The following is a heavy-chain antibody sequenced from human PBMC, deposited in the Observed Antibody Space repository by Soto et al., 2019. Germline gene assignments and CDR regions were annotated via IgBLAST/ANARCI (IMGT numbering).Heavy chain of an antibody. Sequence: QVQLVQSGAEVKKPGASVKVSCKVSGYNLSALSIHWVRQVLGKGLEWMGGFDPEAVGTTYAQRFQGRVTMTEDKSTDTAYMELSSLRSEDTAVYYCATPKNTDYGTYGDFDYWGQGTLVTVSS. CDR3: ATPKNTDYGTYGDFDY. V-gene: IGHV1-24*01. CDR2: FDPEAVGT. D-gene: IGHD4-4*01. CDR1: GYNLSALS. J-gene: IGHJ4*02.